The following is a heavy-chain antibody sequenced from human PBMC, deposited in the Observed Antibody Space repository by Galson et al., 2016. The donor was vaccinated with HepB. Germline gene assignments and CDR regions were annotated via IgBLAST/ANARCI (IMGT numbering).Heavy chain of an antibody. CDR2: IKSKADGGTT. CDR1: GFTFSNPFNTAW. D-gene: IGHD5-24*01. Sequence: SLRLSCAASGFTFSNPFNTAWLNWVRQAPGKGLEWVGRIKSKADGGTTDYSAPVKGRFTISRDDSKNAVYLQMNSLKTEDTAMYYCATAYWAVVATIVIDAYDIWGQGTMVTVSS. V-gene: IGHV3-15*07. CDR3: ATAYWAVVATIVIDAYDI. J-gene: IGHJ3*02.